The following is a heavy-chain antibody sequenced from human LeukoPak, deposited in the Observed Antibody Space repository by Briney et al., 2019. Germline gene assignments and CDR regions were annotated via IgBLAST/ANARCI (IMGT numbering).Heavy chain of an antibody. V-gene: IGHV3-48*04. CDR2: ISTSSST. CDR3: ARDSSTVTFDY. J-gene: IGHJ4*02. D-gene: IGHD4-17*01. CDR1: GLTFSRYS. Sequence: PGGSLRLSCAASGLTFSRYSMSWVRQAPGKGLEWISYISTSSSTYYTDSVKGRFTISRDNAKNSLYLQMNSLRAEDTAVYYRARDSSTVTFDYWGQGTLVTVSS.